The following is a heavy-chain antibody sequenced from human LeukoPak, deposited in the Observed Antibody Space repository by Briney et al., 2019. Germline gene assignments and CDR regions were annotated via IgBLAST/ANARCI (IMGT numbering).Heavy chain of an antibody. CDR2: INHSGST. D-gene: IGHD6-6*01. CDR3: ARALPWQLARTYYYYYGMDV. J-gene: IGHJ6*02. V-gene: IGHV4-34*01. Sequence: PSETLSLTCAVYGGSFSGYYWSWIRQPPGKGLEWIGEINHSGSTNYNPSLKSQVTISVDTSKNQFSLKLSSVTAADTAVYYCARALPWQLARTYYYYYGMDVWGQGTTVTVSS. CDR1: GGSFSGYY.